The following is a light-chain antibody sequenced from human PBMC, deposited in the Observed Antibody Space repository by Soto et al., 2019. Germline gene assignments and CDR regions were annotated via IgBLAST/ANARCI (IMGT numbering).Light chain of an antibody. V-gene: IGKV3-11*01. CDR1: QSVSSY. CDR2: DAS. CDR3: QQYGSS. Sequence: EIVLTQSPATLSLSPGERATLSCRASQSVSSYLAWYQQKPGQAPRLLIYDASNRATGIPARFSGSGSGTDFTLTISSLEPEDFAVYYCQQYGSSFAQGTRLE. J-gene: IGKJ5*01.